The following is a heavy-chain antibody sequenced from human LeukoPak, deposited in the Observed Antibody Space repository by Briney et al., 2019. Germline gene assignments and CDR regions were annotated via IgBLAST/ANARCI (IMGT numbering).Heavy chain of an antibody. CDR3: ARENQLD. V-gene: IGHV3-48*03. D-gene: IGHD6-13*01. CDR2: ISPSGSII. J-gene: IGHJ4*02. CDR1: GFTFNNYE. Sequence: GGPLRLSCAASGFTFNNYEMNWVRQAPGKGLEWVSYISPSGSIIYYADSVKGRFTISRDNSKNSLYLQMNSLRAEDTALYYCARENQLDWGQGTLVTVSS.